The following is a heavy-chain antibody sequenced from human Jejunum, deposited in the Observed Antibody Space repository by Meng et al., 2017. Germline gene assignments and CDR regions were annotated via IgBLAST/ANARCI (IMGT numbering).Heavy chain of an antibody. CDR3: ARDPISTLADIPLDY. J-gene: IGHJ4*02. Sequence: SETLSLTCTVSGGSMADTTYYWAWFRQPPGKGLEWIGSVFYSGTAYYNPSLKSRLTISIDPSRNQFSLTLRSVTAADTALYFCARDPISTLADIPLDYWGQGTMVTVSS. V-gene: IGHV4-39*07. CDR1: GGSMADTTYY. D-gene: IGHD3-3*01. CDR2: VFYSGTA.